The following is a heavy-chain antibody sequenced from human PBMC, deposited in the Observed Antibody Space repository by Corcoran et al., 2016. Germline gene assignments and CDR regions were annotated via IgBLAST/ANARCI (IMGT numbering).Heavy chain of an antibody. Sequence: QVTLWESGPALVKPTQTLTLTCTFSGFSLSTSGMCVSWIRQPPGKALEWLALIDWDDDKYYSTSLKTRLTISKDTSKNQVVLTMTNMDPVDTATYYCSMGPVGATTGYYYYGMDVWGQGTTVTVSS. CDR3: SMGPVGATTGYYYYGMDV. CDR2: IDWDDDK. J-gene: IGHJ6*02. CDR1: GFSLSTSGMC. V-gene: IGHV2-70*01. D-gene: IGHD1-26*01.